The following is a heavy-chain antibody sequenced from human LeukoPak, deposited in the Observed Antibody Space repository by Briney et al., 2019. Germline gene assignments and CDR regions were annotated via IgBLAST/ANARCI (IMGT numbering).Heavy chain of an antibody. CDR2: IHPNSGGT. CDR3: ARPRVPYSSGWYAQHYYFDY. CDR1: GYTFTGYY. V-gene: IGHV1-2*02. D-gene: IGHD6-19*01. Sequence: ASVKVSCKASGYTFTGYYMHWVRQAPGQGLEWMGWIHPNSGGTNYAQKFQGRVTMTRDTSISTAYMGLSRLRSDDTAVYYCARPRVPYSSGWYAQHYYFDYWGQGTLVTVSS. J-gene: IGHJ4*02.